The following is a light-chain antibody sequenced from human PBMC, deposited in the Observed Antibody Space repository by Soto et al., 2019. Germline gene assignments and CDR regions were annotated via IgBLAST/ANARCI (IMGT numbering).Light chain of an antibody. Sequence: QSALTQPPSVSAAPGQKVTISCSGSSSNIGNNYVSWYQQLPGTAPKLLIYDNNERPSGIPDRFSGSKSGTSATLGITGLQTGDVADYYCGTWDSSLSAYYVFGTGTKVTVL. CDR2: DNN. V-gene: IGLV1-51*01. CDR1: SSNIGNNY. CDR3: GTWDSSLSAYYV. J-gene: IGLJ1*01.